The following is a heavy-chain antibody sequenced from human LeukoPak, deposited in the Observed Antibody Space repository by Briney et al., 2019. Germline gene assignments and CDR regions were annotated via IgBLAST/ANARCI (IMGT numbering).Heavy chain of an antibody. CDR2: IYTSGST. CDR3: AREFQQWLVYGAFDI. J-gene: IGHJ3*02. CDR1: GGSISSYY. V-gene: IGHV4-4*07. Sequence: SETLSLTCTVSGGSISSYYWSWIRQPAGKGLEWIGRIYTSGSTNYNPSLKSRVTISVDKSKNQFSLKLSSVTAADTAVYYCAREFQQWLVYGAFDIWGQGTMVTVSS. D-gene: IGHD6-19*01.